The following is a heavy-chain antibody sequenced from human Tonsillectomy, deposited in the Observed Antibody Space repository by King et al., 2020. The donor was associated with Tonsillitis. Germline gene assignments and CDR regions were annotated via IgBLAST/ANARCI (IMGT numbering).Heavy chain of an antibody. J-gene: IGHJ6*02. Sequence: VQLVESGGGVVQPGGSLRLSCAASGFTFSSHGTHWVRQPPGKGLEWVAFIRFDGSNKYYADSVKGRFTISRDNSKNTLYLQMNSLRAEDTAVYYCAKDPAYYFGMDVWGQGTTVTVSS. CDR3: AKDPAYYFGMDV. CDR1: GFTFSSHG. V-gene: IGHV3-30*02. CDR2: IRFDGSNK.